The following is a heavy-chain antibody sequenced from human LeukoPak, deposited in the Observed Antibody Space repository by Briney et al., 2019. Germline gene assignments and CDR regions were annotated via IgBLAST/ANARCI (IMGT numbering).Heavy chain of an antibody. CDR2: IYPGDADT. V-gene: IGHV5-51*01. CDR3: ARRYRNLFHEYFDY. CDR1: GYSFTSYW. Sequence: GESLKISCKGSGYSFTSYWIGWVRQMPGKGLEWMGIIYPGDADTRYSPPFQGQVTISADKSISTAYLQWSSLKASDTAMYYCARRYRNLFHEYFDYWGQGTLVTVSS. D-gene: IGHD2-21*01. J-gene: IGHJ4*02.